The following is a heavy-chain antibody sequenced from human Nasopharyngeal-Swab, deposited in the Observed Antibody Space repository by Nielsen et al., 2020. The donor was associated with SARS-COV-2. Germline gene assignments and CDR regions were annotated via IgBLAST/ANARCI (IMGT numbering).Heavy chain of an antibody. J-gene: IGHJ5*02. D-gene: IGHD2-15*01. CDR2: INHSGST. CDR3: AREALLGYCSGGSCYRTRSDP. Sequence: RQAPGKGLEWIGEINHSGSTNYNPSLKSRVTISVDTSKNQFSLKLSSVTAADTAVYYCAREALLGYCSGGSCYRTRSDPWGQGTLVTVSS. V-gene: IGHV4-34*01.